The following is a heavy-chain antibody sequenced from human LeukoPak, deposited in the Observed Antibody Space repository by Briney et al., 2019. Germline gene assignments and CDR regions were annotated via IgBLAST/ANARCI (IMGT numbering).Heavy chain of an antibody. CDR2: LSGSGGST. CDR1: GITLSNYG. CDR3: AKRGVVIRVFFGGFHKEAYYFDS. V-gene: IGHV3-23*01. D-gene: IGHD3-3*01. J-gene: IGHJ4*02. Sequence: GGSLRLSCAVSGITLSNYGMTWVRQAPGKGLEWVAGLSGSGGSTNYADSVKGRFTISRDNAKNTLDLQMNSLRGEEQGVYFCAKRGVVIRVFFGGFHKEAYYFDSWGQGVLVTVSS.